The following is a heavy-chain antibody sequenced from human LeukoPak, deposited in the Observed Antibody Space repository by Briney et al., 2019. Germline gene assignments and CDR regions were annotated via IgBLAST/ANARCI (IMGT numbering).Heavy chain of an antibody. CDR3: ARGHMTTVTTGYYYYYYYMDV. CDR1: GYTFTSYD. V-gene: IGHV1-8*01. CDR2: MNPNSGNT. J-gene: IGHJ6*03. Sequence: ASVKVSCKASGYTFTSYDINWVRQATGQGLEWMGWMNPNSGNTGYAQKFQGRVTMTRNTSISTAYMELSSLRSEDTAVYYCARGHMTTVTTGYYYYYYYMDVWGNGTTVTVS. D-gene: IGHD4-17*01.